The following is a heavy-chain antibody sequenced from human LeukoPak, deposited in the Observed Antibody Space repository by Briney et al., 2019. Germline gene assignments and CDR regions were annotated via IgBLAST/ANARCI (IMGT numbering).Heavy chain of an antibody. CDR3: TRALGHSVLAFDV. J-gene: IGHJ3*01. Sequence: GGSLRLSCVASGFDFSKYNMNWVRQVPGKGLEWVASIKEDGREKLYVESLEGRLTIARDNAKESLHLQMRNLRVEDTAVYYCTRALGHSVLAFDVWGQGTVVIVS. CDR1: GFDFSKYN. D-gene: IGHD3-16*01. V-gene: IGHV3-7*03. CDR2: IKEDGREK.